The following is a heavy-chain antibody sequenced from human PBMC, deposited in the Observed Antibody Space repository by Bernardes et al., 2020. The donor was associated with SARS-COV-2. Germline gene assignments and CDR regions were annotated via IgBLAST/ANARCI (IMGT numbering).Heavy chain of an antibody. CDR2: ISYDGSNK. CDR1: GFTFSSYG. J-gene: IGHJ4*02. V-gene: IGHV3-30*18. CDR3: AKGRYYGSGSFPYYFDY. D-gene: IGHD3-10*01. Sequence: GGSLRLSCAASGFTFSSYGMHWVRQAPGKGLEWVAVISYDGSNKYYADSVKGRFTISRDNSKNTLYLQMNSLRAEDTAVYYCAKGRYYGSGSFPYYFDYWGQGTLVTVSS.